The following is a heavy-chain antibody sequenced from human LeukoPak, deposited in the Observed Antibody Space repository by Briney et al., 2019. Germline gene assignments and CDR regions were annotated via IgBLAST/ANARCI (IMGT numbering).Heavy chain of an antibody. CDR1: GGSVSSNY. Sequence: ETLSLTCAVYGGSVSSNYMSWVRQAPGKGLEWVSVIYSGGSTYYADSVKGRFTISRHNSKNTLYLQMNSLRAEDTAVYYCASGYSYELDYWGQGTLVTVSS. V-gene: IGHV3-53*04. CDR3: ASGYSYELDY. CDR2: IYSGGST. D-gene: IGHD5-18*01. J-gene: IGHJ4*02.